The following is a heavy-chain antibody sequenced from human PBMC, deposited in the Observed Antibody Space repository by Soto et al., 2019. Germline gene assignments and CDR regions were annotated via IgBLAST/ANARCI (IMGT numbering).Heavy chain of an antibody. D-gene: IGHD3-3*02. J-gene: IGHJ4*02. CDR3: ARLPSRHLVDY. V-gene: IGHV4-39*01. Sequence: TLSLTCTVSGSSINSSGYYWGWIRQPPGKGLEWIGSMFYGVSTYYNPSLKSRVTVSVDTSKNQFSLNLRSVTAADTAVYYCARLPSRHLVDYWGQGTLVTVSS. CDR2: MFYGVST. CDR1: GSSINSSGYY.